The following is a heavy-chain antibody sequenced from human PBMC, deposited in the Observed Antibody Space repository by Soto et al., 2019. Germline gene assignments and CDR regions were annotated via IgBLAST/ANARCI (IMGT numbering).Heavy chain of an antibody. CDR3: AGYSHSQQPNHRWGGGYVDV. Sequence: QLQLQESGPGLVKPSQTLSLTCAVSGGSISNGGYYWSWIRQHPGKGLEWMGSIYFSGSTYYNPSLKRRVTISVATPKNQFSLKLSSVTAADTLLYYCAGYSHSQQPNHRWGGGYVDVCGKGTTVTVSS. CDR1: GGSISNGGYY. CDR2: IYFSGST. J-gene: IGHJ6*03. D-gene: IGHD6-13*01. V-gene: IGHV4-31*11.